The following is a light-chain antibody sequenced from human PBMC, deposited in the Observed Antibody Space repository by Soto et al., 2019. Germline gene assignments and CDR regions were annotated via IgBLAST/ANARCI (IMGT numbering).Light chain of an antibody. Sequence: QSALTQPASVSGSPGQSITISCTGTSSDVGGYNYVSWYQQHPGKAPKLMIYQARRRPSGVSDRLSGSKSDNTASLTISGLQAEDEADYYCSSYTSSSTYVFGTGTKVTVL. CDR3: SSYTSSSTYV. V-gene: IGLV2-14*01. CDR1: SSDVGGYNY. J-gene: IGLJ1*01. CDR2: QAR.